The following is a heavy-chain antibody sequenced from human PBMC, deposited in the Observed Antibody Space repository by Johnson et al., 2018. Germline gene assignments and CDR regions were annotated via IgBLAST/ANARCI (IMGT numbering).Heavy chain of an antibody. D-gene: IGHD1-14*01. CDR3: ARGFSYKTY. J-gene: IGHJ1*01. CDR2: IIPKFDTA. V-gene: IGHV1-69*01. CDR1: GGTFKSYA. Sequence: VQLVESGAEVKKPGSSVKVSCKASGGTFKSYAITWLRQAPGQGFEWMGGIIPKFDTANYAQKFQDRVTITAAESTGTAYMELGSLTFEDTAVYYCARGFSYKTYGGQVTQVTVSS.